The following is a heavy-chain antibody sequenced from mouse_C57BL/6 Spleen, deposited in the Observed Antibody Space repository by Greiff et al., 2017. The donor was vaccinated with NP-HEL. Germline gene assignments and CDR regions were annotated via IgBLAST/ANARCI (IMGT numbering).Heavy chain of an antibody. CDR3: ARLLSLFDY. V-gene: IGHV5-4*01. Sequence: DVHLVESGGGLVKPGGSLKLSCAASGFTFSSYAMSWVRQTPEKRLEWVATISDGGSYTYYPDNVKGRFTISRDNAKNNLYLQMSHLKSEDTAMYYCARLLSLFDYWGQGTTLTVSS. J-gene: IGHJ2*01. CDR2: ISDGGSYT. CDR1: GFTFSSYA. D-gene: IGHD2-1*01.